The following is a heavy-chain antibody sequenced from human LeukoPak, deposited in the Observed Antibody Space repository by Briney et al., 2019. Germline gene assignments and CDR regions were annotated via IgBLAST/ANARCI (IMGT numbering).Heavy chain of an antibody. Sequence: ASVKVSCKASGYTFTGYYMHWVRQAPGQGLEWMGWINPNSGGANYAQKFQGRVTMTRDTSISTAYMELSRLRSDDTAVYYCARPATGLIPAAAPFDYWGQGTLVTVSS. V-gene: IGHV1-2*02. CDR2: INPNSGGA. CDR3: ARPATGLIPAAAPFDY. J-gene: IGHJ4*02. CDR1: GYTFTGYY. D-gene: IGHD2-2*01.